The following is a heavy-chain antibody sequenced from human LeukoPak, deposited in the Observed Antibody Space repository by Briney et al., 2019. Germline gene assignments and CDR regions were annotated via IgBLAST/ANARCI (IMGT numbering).Heavy chain of an antibody. CDR1: GGSISSYY. J-gene: IGHJ3*02. V-gene: IGHV4-59*08. CDR2: IYNSGST. Sequence: PSETLSLTCSVSGGSISSYYWSWIRQPPGKGLECIGYIYNSGSTNYNPSLKSRVSISVDTSKNQFSLKLSSVTAADTAVYYCARSAIDAFDIWGQGTMVTVSS. D-gene: IGHD6-25*01. CDR3: ARSAIDAFDI.